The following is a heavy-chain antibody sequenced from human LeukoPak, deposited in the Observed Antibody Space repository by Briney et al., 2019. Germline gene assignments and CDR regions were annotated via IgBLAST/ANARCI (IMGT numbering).Heavy chain of an antibody. Sequence: PGGSLRLSCAASGFTFSSYSMNWVRQAPGKGLEWVSYISSSSSTIYYADSVKGRFTISRDNAKNSLYLQMNSLRAEDTAVYYCARDRGEGVTTYYFDYWGQGTLVTVSS. CDR3: ARDRGEGVTTYYFDY. J-gene: IGHJ4*02. CDR1: GFTFSSYS. D-gene: IGHD3-10*01. V-gene: IGHV3-48*04. CDR2: ISSSSSTI.